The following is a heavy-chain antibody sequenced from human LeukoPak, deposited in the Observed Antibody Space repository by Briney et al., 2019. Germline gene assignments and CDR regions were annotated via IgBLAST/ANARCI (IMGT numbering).Heavy chain of an antibody. CDR1: GSSISSYY. Sequence: TSETLSLTCTVSGSSISSYYWSWIRQPPGKGLEWIGYIYYSGSTNYNPSLKSRVTISVDTSKNQFSLKLSSVTAADTAVYYCAGKDYGDYPNWFDPWGQGTLVTVSS. CDR3: AGKDYGDYPNWFDP. J-gene: IGHJ5*02. V-gene: IGHV4-59*01. D-gene: IGHD4-17*01. CDR2: IYYSGST.